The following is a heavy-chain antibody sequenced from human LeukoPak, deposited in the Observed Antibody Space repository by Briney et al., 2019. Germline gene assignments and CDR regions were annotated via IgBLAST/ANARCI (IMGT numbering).Heavy chain of an antibody. V-gene: IGHV3-21*01. D-gene: IGHD3-10*01. J-gene: IGHJ4*02. CDR2: ISSSSSYI. CDR1: GFTFSSYS. CDR3: ARGNQYYGSLTPDY. Sequence: GGSLRLSCAASGFTFSSYSMNWVRQAPGKGLEWVSSISSSSSYIYYADSVKGRFTISRDNAKNSLYLQMNSLRAEDTAVYYCARGNQYYGSLTPDYWGQGTMVTVSS.